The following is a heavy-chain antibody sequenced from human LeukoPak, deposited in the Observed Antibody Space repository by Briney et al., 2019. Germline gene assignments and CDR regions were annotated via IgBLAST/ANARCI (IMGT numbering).Heavy chain of an antibody. CDR3: ARQDDSSGYYYGPFDY. CDR1: GYSFTSYW. CDR2: IYPGDSDT. J-gene: IGHJ4*02. Sequence: GESLKIACKGSGYSFTSYWIGWVRQMPGKGLEWMGIIYPGDSDTRYSPSFQGQVTISADRSVRTAYLLCIRLKASDTAMYYCARQDDSSGYYYGPFDYWAQGTLVTVSS. D-gene: IGHD3-22*01. V-gene: IGHV5-51*01.